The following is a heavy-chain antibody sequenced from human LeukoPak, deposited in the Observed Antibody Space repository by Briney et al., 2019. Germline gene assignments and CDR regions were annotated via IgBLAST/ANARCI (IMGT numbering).Heavy chain of an antibody. CDR2: IYYSGST. CDR3: ERHVDNIDHFDY. V-gene: IGHV4-59*08. J-gene: IGHJ4*02. Sequence: SETLSLTCTVSGGSISSYYWSWIRQPPGKGLEWIGYIYYSGSTNYNPSLKSRVTISVDTSKNQFSLKLSSVTAADTAVYYCERHVDNIDHFDYWGQGTLVTVSS. D-gene: IGHD2/OR15-2a*01. CDR1: GGSISSYY.